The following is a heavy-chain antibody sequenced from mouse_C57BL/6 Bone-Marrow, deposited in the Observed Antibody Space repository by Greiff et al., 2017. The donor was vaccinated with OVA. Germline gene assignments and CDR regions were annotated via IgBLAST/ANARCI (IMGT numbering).Heavy chain of an antibody. Sequence: EVQLKESVAELVRPGASVKLSCTASGFNIKNTYMHWVKQRPEQGLEWIGRIDPANDNTKYAPKFQGKATMTADTSSNTAYLQLSSLSSEDTAVYCCARGNFGSSLYAMDYWGQGTSVTVSS. J-gene: IGHJ4*01. CDR3: ARGNFGSSLYAMDY. CDR2: IDPANDNT. D-gene: IGHD1-1*01. V-gene: IGHV14-3*01. CDR1: GFNIKNTY.